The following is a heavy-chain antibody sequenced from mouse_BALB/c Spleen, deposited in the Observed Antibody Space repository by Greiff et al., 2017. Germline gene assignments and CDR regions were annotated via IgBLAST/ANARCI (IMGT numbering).Heavy chain of an antibody. J-gene: IGHJ4*01. CDR2: INPGSGGT. CDR3: ARRTVGAMDY. V-gene: IGHV1-54*01. CDR1: GYAFTNYL. Sequence: VQLQQSGAELVRPGTSVKVSCKASGYAFTNYLIEWVKQRPGQGLEWIGVINPGSGGTNYNEKFKGKATLTADKSSSTAYMQLSSLTSDDSAVYFCARRTVGAMDYWGQGTSVTVSS. D-gene: IGHD1-1*01.